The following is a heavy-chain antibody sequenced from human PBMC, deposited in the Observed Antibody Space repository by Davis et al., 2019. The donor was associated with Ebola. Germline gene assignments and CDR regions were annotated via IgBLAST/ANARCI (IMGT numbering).Heavy chain of an antibody. J-gene: IGHJ6*04. V-gene: IGHV3-30*03. D-gene: IGHD4-11*01. CDR1: GFTFSNYG. CDR2: ISHDGSSK. Sequence: SCAASGFTFSNYGMHWVRQAPGKGLEWVALISHDGSSKYYADSVKGRFTISRDNSKNTLHLQMNSLRVEDTAVYFCAREPTGNYYYFYGMDVWGKGTTVSVSS. CDR3: AREPTGNYYYFYGMDV.